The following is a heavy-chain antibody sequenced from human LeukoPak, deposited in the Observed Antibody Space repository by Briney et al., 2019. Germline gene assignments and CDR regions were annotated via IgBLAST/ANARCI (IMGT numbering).Heavy chain of an antibody. V-gene: IGHV1-8*01. D-gene: IGHD1-20*01. CDR3: ARGITQGFDH. J-gene: IGHJ4*02. Sequence: ASVKVSCKASGYTFTSLDINWVRQAPGQGLEWMGWMNPNWGYTGYAQKFQARVTMTGDASIDTAYMELSSLRSDDTAVYYCARGITQGFDHWGQGTLVTVSS. CDR2: MNPNWGYT. CDR1: GYTFTSLD.